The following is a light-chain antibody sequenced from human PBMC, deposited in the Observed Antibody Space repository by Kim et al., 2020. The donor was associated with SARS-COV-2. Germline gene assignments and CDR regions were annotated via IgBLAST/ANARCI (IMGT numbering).Light chain of an antibody. CDR2: GAS. CDR1: QSVSVNY. V-gene: IGKV3-20*01. Sequence: LSPGERATLSCRAGQSVSVNYLAWFQQKPGQAPRLLIYGASSRATGIPDRFSGSGSGTDFTLTVSRLEPEDFAVYYCQQYGASPRTFGQGTKLEI. CDR3: QQYGASPRT. J-gene: IGKJ2*01.